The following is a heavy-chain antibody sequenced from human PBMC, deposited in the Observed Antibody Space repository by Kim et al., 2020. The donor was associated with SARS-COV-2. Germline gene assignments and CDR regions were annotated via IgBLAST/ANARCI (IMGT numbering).Heavy chain of an antibody. CDR3: ARRGWEPLFDY. CDR1: GGSISSSSYY. Sequence: SETLSLTCTVSGGSISSSSYYWGWIRQPPGKGLEWIGSIYYSGSTYYNPSLKSRVTISVDTSKNQFSLKLSSVTAADTAVYYCARRGWEPLFDYWGQGTLVTVSS. CDR2: IYYSGST. D-gene: IGHD1-26*01. J-gene: IGHJ4*02. V-gene: IGHV4-39*01.